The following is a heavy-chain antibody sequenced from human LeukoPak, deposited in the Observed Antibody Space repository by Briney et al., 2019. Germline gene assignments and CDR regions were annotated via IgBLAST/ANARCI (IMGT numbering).Heavy chain of an antibody. CDR3: AKRPAYDSSGSVRDY. CDR1: GFTFSSYA. V-gene: IGHV3-23*01. Sequence: GGSLRLSCAASGFTFSSYAMSWVRQAPGKGLEWVSAISGSGGSTHYADSVKGRFTISRDNSKNTLYLQMNSLRAEDTAVYYCAKRPAYDSSGSVRDYWGQGTLVTVSS. CDR2: ISGSGGST. D-gene: IGHD3-22*01. J-gene: IGHJ4*02.